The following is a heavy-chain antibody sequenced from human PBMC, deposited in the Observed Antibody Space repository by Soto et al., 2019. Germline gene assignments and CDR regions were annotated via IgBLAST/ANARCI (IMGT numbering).Heavy chain of an antibody. D-gene: IGHD3-22*01. CDR3: SITAELGSSGYLGY. CDR1: GYTFTSYG. CDR2: ISDYNGNT. J-gene: IGHJ4*02. V-gene: IGHV1-18*04. Sequence: QVQLVQSGAEVKKPGASVKVSCKASGYTFTSYGISWVRQAPGQGLEWMGWISDYNGNTNDAQKLLGRVTMTTDTSKSTAHMELRSRRSDDTAVYYCSITAELGSSGYLGYWGQGSLVTVSS.